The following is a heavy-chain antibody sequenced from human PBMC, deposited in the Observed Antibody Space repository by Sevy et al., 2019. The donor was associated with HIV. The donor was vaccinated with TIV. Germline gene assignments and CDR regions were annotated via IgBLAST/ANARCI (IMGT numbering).Heavy chain of an antibody. CDR3: ARDVGYYGSGSYYNVGFNP. CDR2: INTNTGNP. D-gene: IGHD3-10*01. Sequence: ASVKVSCNASGYTFTSYAMNWVRQAPGQGLEWMGWINTNTGNPTYAQGFTGRFVFSLDTSVSTAYLQISSLKAEDTAVYYCARDVGYYGSGSYYNVGFNPWGQGTLVTVSS. V-gene: IGHV7-4-1*02. CDR1: GYTFTSYA. J-gene: IGHJ5*02.